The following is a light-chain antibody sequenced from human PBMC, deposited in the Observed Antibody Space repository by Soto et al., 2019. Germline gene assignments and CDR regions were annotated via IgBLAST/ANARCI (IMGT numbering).Light chain of an antibody. J-gene: IGKJ2*01. CDR3: QQYNSYPRT. CDR2: DAS. CDR1: QSISSW. V-gene: IGKV1-5*01. Sequence: DIPMTQSPSTLSASVGDRVTITCRASQSISSWLAWYQQKPGKAPKLLIYDASSLESGVPSRFSGSGSGTEFTLTISRLPPDDFATYYCQQYNSYPRTFGQGTKLEIK.